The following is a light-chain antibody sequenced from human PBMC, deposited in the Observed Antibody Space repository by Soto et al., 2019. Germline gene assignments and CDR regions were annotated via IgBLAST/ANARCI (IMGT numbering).Light chain of an antibody. CDR1: TSDVGAYTY. V-gene: IGLV2-8*01. Sequence: QSVLTQPPSASGSPGQSVTISCTGTTSDVGAYTYVSWYQQHPGNAPKLLIYGVTERPSGVPDRFSGSKSGNTASLAISGLRSEDEADYYCGGWDDSLSGPVFGGGTKLTVL. CDR2: GVT. J-gene: IGLJ2*01. CDR3: GGWDDSLSGPV.